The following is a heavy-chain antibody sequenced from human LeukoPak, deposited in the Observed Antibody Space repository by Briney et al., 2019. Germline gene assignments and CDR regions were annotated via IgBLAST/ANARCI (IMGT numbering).Heavy chain of an antibody. Sequence: SLRLSCAASGFTFDDYAMHWVRQAPGKGLEWVSGISWNSGSIGYADSVKGRFTISRDNAKNSLYLQMNSLRAEDTALYYCAKDLAPDILTGLDYWGQGTLVTVSS. CDR2: ISWNSGSI. D-gene: IGHD3-9*01. CDR3: AKDLAPDILTGLDY. CDR1: GFTFDDYA. J-gene: IGHJ4*02. V-gene: IGHV3-9*01.